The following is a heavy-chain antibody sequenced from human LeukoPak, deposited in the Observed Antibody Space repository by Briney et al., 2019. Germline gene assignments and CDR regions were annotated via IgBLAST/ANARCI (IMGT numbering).Heavy chain of an antibody. Sequence: PGGSLRLSCAASGFTFSSYGMHWVRQAPGKGLEWVAVIWYDGSNKYYADSVKGRFTISRDNAKNSLYLQMNSLRAEDTAVYYCARDVRASIAAAGIFDYWGQGTLVTVSS. V-gene: IGHV3-33*01. CDR2: IWYDGSNK. J-gene: IGHJ4*02. CDR1: GFTFSSYG. CDR3: ARDVRASIAAAGIFDY. D-gene: IGHD6-13*01.